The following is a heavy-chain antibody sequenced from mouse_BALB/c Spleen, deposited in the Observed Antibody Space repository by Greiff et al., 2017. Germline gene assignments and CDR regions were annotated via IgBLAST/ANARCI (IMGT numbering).Heavy chain of an antibody. Sequence: EVKVVESGGGLVKPGGSLKLSCAASGFTFSDYYMYWVRQTPEKRLEWVATISDGGSYTYYPDSVKGRFTISRDNAKNNLYLQMSSLKSEDTAMYYCARPPFDYDYAMDYWGQGTSVTVSS. CDR1: GFTFSDYY. D-gene: IGHD2-4*01. CDR2: ISDGGSYT. J-gene: IGHJ4*01. CDR3: ARPPFDYDYAMDY. V-gene: IGHV5-4*02.